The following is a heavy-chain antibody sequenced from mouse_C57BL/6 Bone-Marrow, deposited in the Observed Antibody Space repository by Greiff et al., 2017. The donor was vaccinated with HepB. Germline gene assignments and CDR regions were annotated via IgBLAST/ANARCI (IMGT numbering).Heavy chain of an antibody. CDR1: GYTFTSYW. CDR2: IYPGNSDT. Sequence: VQLQQSGTVLARPGASVKMSCKTSGYTFTSYWMHWVKQRPGQGLEWIGAIYPGNSDTSYNQKFKGKAKLTAVSSASTAYMELSSLTNEDSAVYYCTRGGTTVVAYYAMDYWGQGTSVTVSS. V-gene: IGHV1-5*01. J-gene: IGHJ4*01. CDR3: TRGGTTVVAYYAMDY. D-gene: IGHD1-1*01.